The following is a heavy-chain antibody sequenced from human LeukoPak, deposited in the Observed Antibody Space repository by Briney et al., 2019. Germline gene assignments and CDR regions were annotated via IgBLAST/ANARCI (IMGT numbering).Heavy chain of an antibody. CDR3: ARAGSVADARYYYYYMDV. J-gene: IGHJ6*03. V-gene: IGHV4-59*11. D-gene: IGHD6-13*01. Sequence: PSETLSLTCTVSGGSISSHYWSWIRQPPGKGLEWIGYFYYSGTTSYSPSLESRVTMSIDTSKNQFSLKLTSITPADTAVYYCARAGSVADARYYYYYMDVWGGGTTVTVSS. CDR2: FYYSGTT. CDR1: GGSISSHY.